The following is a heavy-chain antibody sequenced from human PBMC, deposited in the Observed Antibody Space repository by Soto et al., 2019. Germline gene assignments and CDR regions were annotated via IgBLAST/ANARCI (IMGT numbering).Heavy chain of an antibody. Sequence: GGSLRLSCAASGFTFSSFGMRWVRQAPGQGLQWVSSIGRSGVTHYSDSVKGRFTISRDNSKNTVHLQMNSLRVDDTAVYFCSTSSRNEYHFAMDAWGQGTTVTVSS. CDR3: STSSRNEYHFAMDA. CDR1: GFTFSSFG. J-gene: IGHJ6*02. CDR2: IGRSGVT. V-gene: IGHV3-23*01. D-gene: IGHD6-6*01.